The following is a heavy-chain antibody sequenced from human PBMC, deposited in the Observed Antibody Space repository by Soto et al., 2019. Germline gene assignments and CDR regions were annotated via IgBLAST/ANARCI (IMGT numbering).Heavy chain of an antibody. CDR2: ISATSSYI. J-gene: IGHJ4*02. V-gene: IGHV3-21*04. D-gene: IGHD3-22*01. CDR1: GFTFTRYS. Sequence: PGGSLRLSCAASGFTFTRYSMNWVRQAPGKRLEWVSSISATSSYIYYADSVKGRFTISRDNSKNTLYLQMNSLRAEDTAVYYCAKNPGYYYDSTGYHFDYWGQGTLVTVSS. CDR3: AKNPGYYYDSTGYHFDY.